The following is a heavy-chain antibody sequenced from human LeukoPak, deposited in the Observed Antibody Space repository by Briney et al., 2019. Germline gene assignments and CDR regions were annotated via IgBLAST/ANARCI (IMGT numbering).Heavy chain of an antibody. CDR1: GGSISIYY. Sequence: SETLSLTCTASGGSISIYYGIWIRQPPGKGREWIGYIYYTGSTIYNPCIKSRVTISIYTSKNQFSLKLRSVTAADTAVYYCARVGFGNTPHPIDYWGQGTLVTVSS. V-gene: IGHV4-59*01. CDR2: IYYTGST. D-gene: IGHD4-23*01. CDR3: ARVGFGNTPHPIDY. J-gene: IGHJ4*02.